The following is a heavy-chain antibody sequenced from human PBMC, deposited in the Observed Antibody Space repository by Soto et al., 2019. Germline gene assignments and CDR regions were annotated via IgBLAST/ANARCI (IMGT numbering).Heavy chain of an antibody. D-gene: IGHD1-1*01. CDR1: GASISSDDYY. CDR2: IYYSGRT. Sequence: QVQLQESGPGLVKPSQTLSLTCTVSGASISSDDYYWTWIRQPPGKGLEWIGYIYYSGRTNYNPSLESRLTISIDRSTNQFSLTLSSVSAADTALYYCARDQSNSPDYFDYWCQGTLVTVSS. J-gene: IGHJ4*02. V-gene: IGHV4-30-4*01. CDR3: ARDQSNSPDYFDY.